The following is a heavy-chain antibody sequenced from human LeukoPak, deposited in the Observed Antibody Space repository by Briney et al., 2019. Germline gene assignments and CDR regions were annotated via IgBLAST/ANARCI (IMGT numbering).Heavy chain of an antibody. CDR1: GFTFSDSG. V-gene: IGHV3-30*18. CDR3: TKDLSTKWSIES. D-gene: IGHD2-8*01. Sequence: PGGSLRLSCAASGFTFSDSGLHWVRQAPGRGLEWVAFISYDGNTKYYADSVRGRFTVSRDDSKNTLYLQMNSLTPEDTAVYYCTKDLSTKWSIESWGQGTLVTVSS. CDR2: ISYDGNTK. J-gene: IGHJ4*02.